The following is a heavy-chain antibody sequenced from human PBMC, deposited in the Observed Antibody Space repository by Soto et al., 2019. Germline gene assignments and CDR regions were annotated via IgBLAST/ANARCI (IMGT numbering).Heavy chain of an antibody. Sequence: PSETLSLTCTVSGGSISSYYWSWIRQPAGKGLEWIGRIYTSGSTNYNPSLKSRVTMSVDTSKNQFSLKLSSVTAADTAVYHCARGDYSDSSGLYFDYWGQGTLVTVSS. J-gene: IGHJ4*02. CDR3: ARGDYSDSSGLYFDY. CDR1: GGSISSYY. CDR2: IYTSGST. D-gene: IGHD3-22*01. V-gene: IGHV4-4*07.